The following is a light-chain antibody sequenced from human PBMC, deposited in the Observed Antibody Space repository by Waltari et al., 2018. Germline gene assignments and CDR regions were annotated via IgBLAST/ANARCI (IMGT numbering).Light chain of an antibody. CDR2: WAS. Sequence: DIVMTQSPDSLAVSLGERATINCKSSQSVLSSSNNKNYLGWYQQKPVQPPKLLVSWASTRDSGVPDRFSGSGSGTDFTLTISSLQAEDVAVYYCQQCYNFPYTFGQGTKLEIK. CDR1: QSVLSSSNNKNY. CDR3: QQCYNFPYT. J-gene: IGKJ2*01. V-gene: IGKV4-1*01.